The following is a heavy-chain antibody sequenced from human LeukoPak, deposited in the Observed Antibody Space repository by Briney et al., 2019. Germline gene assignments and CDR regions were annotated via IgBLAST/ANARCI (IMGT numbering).Heavy chain of an antibody. CDR1: GFTFSNYG. J-gene: IGHJ4*02. D-gene: IGHD6-6*01. CDR3: AKDFSSSSSYFDY. Sequence: GGSLRLSCAASGFTFSNYGMHWVRQAPGKGLEWVTLIRYDGSNKYYADSVKGRFTISRDNSKNTLYLQMNSLRAEDTAVYYCAKDFSSSSSYFDYWGQGTLVTVSS. CDR2: IRYDGSNK. V-gene: IGHV3-30*02.